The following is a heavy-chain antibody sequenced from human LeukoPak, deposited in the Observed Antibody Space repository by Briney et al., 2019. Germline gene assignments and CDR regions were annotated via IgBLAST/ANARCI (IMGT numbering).Heavy chain of an antibody. CDR2: ISGSGSTI. CDR3: ARGHYYDSSGYDY. V-gene: IGHV3-48*03. Sequence: GGSLRLSCAASGFTFSSYAMHWVRQAPGKGLEWVSYISGSGSTIYYADSVKGRFTISRDNAKNSLYLQMNSLRAEDTAVYYCARGHYYDSSGYDYWGQGTLVTVSS. D-gene: IGHD3-22*01. CDR1: GFTFSSYA. J-gene: IGHJ4*02.